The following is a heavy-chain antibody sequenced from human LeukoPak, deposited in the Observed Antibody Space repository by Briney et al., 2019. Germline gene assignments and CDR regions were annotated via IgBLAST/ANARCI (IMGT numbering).Heavy chain of an antibody. CDR3: ARERQDTVIHSGAFDI. CDR2: IASDGSHT. CDR1: GFTFSNYF. J-gene: IGHJ3*02. Sequence: PGGSLRLSCAASGFTFSNYFMHWVRQAPGKGLEWVADIASDGSHTFYVESVKGRFTISRDNSKNTLYLQMNSPGPEDTAVYFCARERQDTVIHSGAFDIWGQGTMVTVSS. V-gene: IGHV3-30-3*01. D-gene: IGHD2-21*02.